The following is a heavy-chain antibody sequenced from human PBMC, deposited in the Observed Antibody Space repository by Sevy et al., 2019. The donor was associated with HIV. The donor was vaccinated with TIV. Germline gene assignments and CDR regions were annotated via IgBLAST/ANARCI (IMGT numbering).Heavy chain of an antibody. V-gene: IGHV1-2*02. J-gene: IGHJ4*02. CDR1: GYTFTGYY. CDR3: ARRNLGGSYRHFDY. D-gene: IGHD1-26*01. CDR2: INPNRGGT. Sequence: ASVKVSCKASGYTFTGYYMHWVRQAPGQGLEWMGWINPNRGGTNYAQKFQGRVTMTRDTSISTAYMELSRLRSDDTAVYYCARRNLGGSYRHFDYWGQGTLVTVSS.